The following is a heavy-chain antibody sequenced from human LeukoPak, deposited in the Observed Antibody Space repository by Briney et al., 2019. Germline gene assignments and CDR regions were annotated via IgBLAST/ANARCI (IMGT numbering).Heavy chain of an antibody. CDR2: IYYSGST. J-gene: IGHJ4*02. Sequence: PSETLSLTCTVSGGSISSSSYYWGWIRQPPGKGLEWIGSIYYSGSTYYNPSLKSRVTISVDTSKNQFSLKLSSVTAADTAVYYCARPSPPGDGYNPSDYWGPGSLVIVSS. V-gene: IGHV4-39*01. CDR3: ARPSPPGDGYNPSDY. CDR1: GGSISSSSYY. D-gene: IGHD5-24*01.